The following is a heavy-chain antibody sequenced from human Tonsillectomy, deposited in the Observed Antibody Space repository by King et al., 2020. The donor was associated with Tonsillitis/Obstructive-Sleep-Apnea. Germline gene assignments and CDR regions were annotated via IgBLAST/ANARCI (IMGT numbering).Heavy chain of an antibody. V-gene: IGHV1-18*01. Sequence: QLVQSGAEVKKPGASVKVSCKASGYTFSSYGISWVRQAPGQGLEWMGWISGYNGNTDYEQKFEGRVSMTTDTYTSTAYMELGSLRSDDTAVYYCARSYCSGGSCYFPYYFGYWGEGTLVTVSS. CDR3: ARSYCSGGSCYFPYYFGY. CDR2: ISGYNGNT. J-gene: IGHJ4*02. D-gene: IGHD2-15*01. CDR1: GYTFSSYG.